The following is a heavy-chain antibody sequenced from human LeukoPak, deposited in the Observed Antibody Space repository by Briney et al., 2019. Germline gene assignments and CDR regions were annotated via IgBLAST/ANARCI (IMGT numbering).Heavy chain of an antibody. J-gene: IGHJ3*02. V-gene: IGHV3-21*01. CDR3: ARNRLWFGEFSDAFDI. CDR1: GFTFSSYS. CDR2: ISSSSSFI. Sequence: GGSLRLSCAASGFTFSSYSMNWVRQAPGKGLEWVSSISSSSSFIYSTDSVKGRFTISRDNAKNSLYLQMNSLRAEDTAVYYCARNRLWFGEFSDAFDIWGQGTMVTVSS. D-gene: IGHD3-10*01.